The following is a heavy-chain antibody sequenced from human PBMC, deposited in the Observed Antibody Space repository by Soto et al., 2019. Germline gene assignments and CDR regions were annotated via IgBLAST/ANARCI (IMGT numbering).Heavy chain of an antibody. CDR3: ARGFPMVYATGYFDY. CDR2: INHSGST. D-gene: IGHD2-8*01. J-gene: IGHJ4*02. V-gene: IGHV4-34*01. Sequence: SETLSLTCAVYGGSFSGYYWSWIRQPPGKGLEWIGEINHSGSTNYNPSLKSRVTISVDTSKNQFSLKLSSVTAADTTVYYCARGFPMVYATGYFDYWGQGTLVTVSS. CDR1: GGSFSGYY.